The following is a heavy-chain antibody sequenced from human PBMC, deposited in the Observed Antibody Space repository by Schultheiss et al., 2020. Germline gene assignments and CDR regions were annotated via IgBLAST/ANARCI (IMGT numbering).Heavy chain of an antibody. J-gene: IGHJ4*02. Sequence: SETLSLTCAVYGGSFSGYYWSWIRQPAGKGLEWIGYISDTGSTKYNPSLKSRVTISVDTSKNQFSLKLSSVTAADTAVYYCARGYGSTDYWGQGTLVTVSS. CDR3: ARGYGSTDY. CDR1: GGSFSGYY. D-gene: IGHD3-16*01. CDR2: ISDTGST. V-gene: IGHV4-59*01.